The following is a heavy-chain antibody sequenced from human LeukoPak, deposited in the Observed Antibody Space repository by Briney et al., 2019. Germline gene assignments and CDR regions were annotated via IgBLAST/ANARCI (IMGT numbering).Heavy chain of an antibody. J-gene: IGHJ4*02. Sequence: SGGSLRLSCAASGFTLDDYAMQWVRHARGRGREWVSGLSWNGGSIGYADSVKSRFTISRDNAKNSLYLQMNSLRAEDTAVYYCAREKGDYYDSSGYRPWDYWGQGTLVTVSS. D-gene: IGHD3-22*01. CDR2: LSWNGGSI. V-gene: IGHV3-9*01. CDR1: GFTLDDYA. CDR3: AREKGDYYDSSGYRPWDY.